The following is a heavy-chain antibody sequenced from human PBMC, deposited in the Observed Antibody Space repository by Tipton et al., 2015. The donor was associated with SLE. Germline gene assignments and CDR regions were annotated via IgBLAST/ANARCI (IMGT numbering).Heavy chain of an antibody. CDR1: GGSITSSSYF. J-gene: IGHJ4*02. CDR3: ARQGRKDYYGSGSCFDY. V-gene: IGHV4-39*07. CDR2: IDYSGRA. D-gene: IGHD3-10*01. Sequence: LRLSCTVSGGSITSSSYFWGWIRQSPGKGLEWIGTIDYSGRAYYNPSLKRPVTIPVDTSKNQFSLRLTSVSAADTAVYYCARQGRKDYYGSGSCFDYWGQGTSVTVSS.